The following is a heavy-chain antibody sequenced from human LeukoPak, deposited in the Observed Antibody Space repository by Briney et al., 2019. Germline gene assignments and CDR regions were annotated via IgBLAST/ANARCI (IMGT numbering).Heavy chain of an antibody. CDR2: IYYTGST. J-gene: IGHJ4*02. V-gene: IGHV4-59*12. CDR1: GGSISSYY. D-gene: IGHD7-27*01. CDR3: ARSNWGYDFDY. Sequence: PSETLSLTCTVSGGSISSYYWSWIRQPPGKGLEWIGYIYYTGSTNYNPSLKSRVTISLDTSKNQFSLKVRSVTAADTAVYYCARSNWGYDFDYWGQGTLATVSS.